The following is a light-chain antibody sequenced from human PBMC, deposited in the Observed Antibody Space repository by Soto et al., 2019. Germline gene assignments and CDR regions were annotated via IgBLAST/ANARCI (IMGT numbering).Light chain of an antibody. CDR1: TSDVGGYNY. CDR2: DVN. CDR3: SSYAGNYTWV. J-gene: IGLJ3*02. V-gene: IGLV2-11*01. Sequence: QSALTQPRSVSGSPGQSVTISCTGTTSDVGGYNYVSWYQQHPGKAPKLMIYDVNKRPSGVPDRFSGSKSGNTASLTISGLQAEDEDDYYCSSYAGNYTWVFGGGTKLTVL.